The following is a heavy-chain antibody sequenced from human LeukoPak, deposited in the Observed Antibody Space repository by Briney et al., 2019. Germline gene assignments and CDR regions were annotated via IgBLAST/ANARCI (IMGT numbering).Heavy chain of an antibody. J-gene: IGHJ4*02. Sequence: SETLSFTCAVYGGSFSGYYWSWLRQPPGKGLEWIGEINHSGSTNYNPSLKSRVTISVDTSKNQFSLKLSSVTAADTAVYYCARGRSYGSGSYYFDYWGQGTLVTVSS. CDR3: ARGRSYGSGSYYFDY. CDR1: GGSFSGYY. V-gene: IGHV4-34*01. CDR2: INHSGST. D-gene: IGHD3-10*01.